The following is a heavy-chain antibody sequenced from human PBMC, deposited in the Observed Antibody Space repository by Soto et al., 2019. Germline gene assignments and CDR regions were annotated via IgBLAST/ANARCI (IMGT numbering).Heavy chain of an antibody. J-gene: IGHJ4*02. CDR1: GFTFTSSA. CDR2: IVVGSGNT. V-gene: IGHV1-58*01. CDR3: AADPYASGEFDY. D-gene: IGHD3-10*01. Sequence: QMQLVQSGPEVKKPGTSVKVSCKASGFTFTSSAVQWVRQARGQRLEWIGWIVVGSGNTNYAQKFQERVTITRDMSTSTAYMELSSLRSVDTAVYYCAADPYASGEFDYWGQGTLVTVSS.